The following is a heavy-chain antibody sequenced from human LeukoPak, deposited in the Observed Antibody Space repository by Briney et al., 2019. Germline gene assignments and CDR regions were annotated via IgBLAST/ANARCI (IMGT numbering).Heavy chain of an antibody. D-gene: IGHD6-13*01. CDR2: INHSGST. J-gene: IGHJ4*02. CDR1: GGSFSGYY. Sequence: SETLSLTCAVYGGSFSGYYWSWIRQPPGKGLEWIGEINHSGSTNYNPSLKSRVTISVDTSKNQFSLKLSSVTAADTAVYYCARAKWAAAGGYYFDYWGQGTLVTVSS. CDR3: ARAKWAAAGGYYFDY. V-gene: IGHV4-34*01.